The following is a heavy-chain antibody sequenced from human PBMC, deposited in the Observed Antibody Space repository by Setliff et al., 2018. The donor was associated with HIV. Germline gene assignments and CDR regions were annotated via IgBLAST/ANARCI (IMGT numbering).Heavy chain of an antibody. CDR1: GDSMDNDY. J-gene: IGHJ3*01. V-gene: IGHV4-59*01. CDR2: VHYAGSA. D-gene: IGHD3-10*01. Sequence: SETLSLTCSVSGDSMDNDYWSWVRQPPGKGLEWIGCVHYAGSATYNPSLKSRVTRSRNRSKKQFSLKVTSVTAADTAVYYCARNRDFGGNRDAFDFWGPGTLVTVSS. CDR3: ARNRDFGGNRDAFDF.